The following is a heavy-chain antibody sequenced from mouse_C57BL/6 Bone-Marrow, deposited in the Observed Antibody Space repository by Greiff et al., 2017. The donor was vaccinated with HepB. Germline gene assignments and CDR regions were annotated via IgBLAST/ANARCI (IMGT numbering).Heavy chain of an antibody. CDR1: GYTFTSYW. Sequence: QVQLQQPGAELVRPGSSVKLSCKASGYTFTSYWMDWVKQRPGQGLEWIGNIYPSDSDTHYNQKFKDKATLTVDKSSSTAYMQLSSLTSEDSAVYYWARAITTVGAGDYFDFWGQGTTLTVSA. CDR2: IYPSDSDT. CDR3: ARAITTVGAGDYFDF. V-gene: IGHV1-61*01. J-gene: IGHJ2*01. D-gene: IGHD1-1*01.